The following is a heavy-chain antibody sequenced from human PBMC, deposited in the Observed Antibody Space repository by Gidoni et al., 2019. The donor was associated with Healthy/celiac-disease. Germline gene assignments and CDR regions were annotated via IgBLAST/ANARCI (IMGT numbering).Heavy chain of an antibody. CDR1: GFTFRSYA. CDR3: AKDHSGSYYGFSDY. V-gene: IGHV3-23*01. J-gene: IGHJ4*02. D-gene: IGHD1-26*01. CDR2: ISGSGGST. Sequence: EVQLLESGGGLVQPGGSLRLSCAASGFTFRSYAMSWVRQAPGKGLEWVSAISGSGGSTYYADSVKGRFTISRDNSKNTLYLQMNSLRAEDTAVYYCAKDHSGSYYGFSDYWGQGTLVTVSS.